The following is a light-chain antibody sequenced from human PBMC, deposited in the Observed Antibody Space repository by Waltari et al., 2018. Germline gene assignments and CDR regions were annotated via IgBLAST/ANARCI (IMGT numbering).Light chain of an antibody. J-gene: IGKJ1*01. CDR3: QHYVRLPAT. CDR2: AAS. CDR1: QSVSRT. V-gene: IGKV3-20*01. Sequence: EIVLTQSPGTLSLAPGARATPSCRASQSVSRTLAWYQQKPGQAPSLLIYAASTRATGIPDRFSGSGSGTDFSLTISRLEPEDFAVYYCQHYVRLPATFGQGTKVEIK.